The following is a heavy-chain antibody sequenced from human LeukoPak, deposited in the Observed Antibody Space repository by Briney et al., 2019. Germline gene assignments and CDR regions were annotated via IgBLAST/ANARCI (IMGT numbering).Heavy chain of an antibody. Sequence: ASVKVSCKASGYTFTSYGISWVRQAPGQGLEWMGWISAYNGNTNYAQKLQGRVTMTTDTSTSTAYMELRSLRSDDTAVYYCARDGVRRSLTVAPVYWGQGTLVTVPS. CDR2: ISAYNGNT. V-gene: IGHV1-18*04. J-gene: IGHJ4*02. CDR1: GYTFTSYG. D-gene: IGHD6-19*01. CDR3: ARDGVRRSLTVAPVY.